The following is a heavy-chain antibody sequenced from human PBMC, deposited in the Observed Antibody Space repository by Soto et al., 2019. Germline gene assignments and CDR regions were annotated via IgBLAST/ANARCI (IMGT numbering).Heavy chain of an antibody. CDR1: GFPFNDYH. CDR2: ISSSAFST. V-gene: IGHV3-23*01. J-gene: IGHJ4*02. CDR3: ARGGASLHFES. Sequence: VQLLDSGGGSVQPGGSLRLSCAASGFPFNDYHMTWVRQAPGEGLERVLSISSSAFSTYSADSVMGRYTISRDNSKNTLYLQMDSLRVEATAVYYCARGGASLHFESWGQRTLVTVSS. D-gene: IGHD1-26*01.